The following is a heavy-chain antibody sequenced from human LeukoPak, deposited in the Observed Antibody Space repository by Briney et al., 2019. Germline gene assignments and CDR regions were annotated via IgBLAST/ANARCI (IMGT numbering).Heavy chain of an antibody. CDR1: GFTFSSYA. CDR3: ARLKGATDFDY. V-gene: IGHV3-30-3*01. CDR2: ISYDGSNK. Sequence: GGSLRLSCAASGFTFSSYAMHWVRQAPGKGLEWVAVISYDGSNKYYADSVKGRFTISRDNSKNTLYLQVNSLRAEDTAVYYCARLKGATDFDYWGQGTLVTVSS. D-gene: IGHD1-26*01. J-gene: IGHJ4*02.